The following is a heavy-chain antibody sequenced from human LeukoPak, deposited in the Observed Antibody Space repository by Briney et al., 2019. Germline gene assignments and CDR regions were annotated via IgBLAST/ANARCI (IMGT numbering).Heavy chain of an antibody. CDR3: ASVGRGIAARRAFPSYYMDV. D-gene: IGHD6-6*01. CDR1: GYTFTSYD. Sequence: GASVKVSCKASGYTFTSYDINWVRQATGQGLEWMGWMNPNSGNTGYAQKFQGRVTMIRNTSISTAYMELSSLRSEDTAVYYCASVGRGIAARRAFPSYYMDVWGKGTTVTVSS. V-gene: IGHV1-8*01. CDR2: MNPNSGNT. J-gene: IGHJ6*03.